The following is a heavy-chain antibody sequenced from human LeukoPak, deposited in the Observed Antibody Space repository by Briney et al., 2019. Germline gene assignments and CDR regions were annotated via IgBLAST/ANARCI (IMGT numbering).Heavy chain of an antibody. J-gene: IGHJ6*03. CDR2: IYYSGST. V-gene: IGHV4-39*07. Sequence: SETLSLTCTVSGGSISSSSYYWGWIRQPPGKGLEWIGSIYYSGSTYYNPSLKSRVTISVDKSKNQFSLKLSSVTAADTAVYYCARARVGATRVYYYYYYMDVWGKGTTVTVSS. D-gene: IGHD1-26*01. CDR1: GGSISSSSYY. CDR3: ARARVGATRVYYYYYYMDV.